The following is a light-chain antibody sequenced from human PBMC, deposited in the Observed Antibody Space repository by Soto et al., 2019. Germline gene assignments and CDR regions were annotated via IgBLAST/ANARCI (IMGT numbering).Light chain of an antibody. V-gene: IGKV3-20*01. Sequence: EIVLTQSPGTLSLSPGERATLSCRASQSVSSTYLAWYQHKPGQAPRLLIFGASNRATGVPDRFSGSGSGTDFTPTITRLEPEDFAVYYCQQYGTSPPMYTFGQGTKLEIK. CDR1: QSVSSTY. CDR3: QQYGTSPPMYT. CDR2: GAS. J-gene: IGKJ2*01.